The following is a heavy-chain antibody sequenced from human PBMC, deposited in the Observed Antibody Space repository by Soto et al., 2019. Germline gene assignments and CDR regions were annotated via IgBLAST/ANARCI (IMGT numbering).Heavy chain of an antibody. CDR1: GGSISSSSYY. V-gene: IGHV4-39*01. Sequence: QLQLQESGPGLVKPSETLSLTCTVSGGSISSSSYYWGWIRQPPGKGLEWIGSIYYSGSTYYNPSLKSRVTISVDTSKNQFSLKLSSVTAADTAVYYCARHFPVYNWNDVTPFDPWGQGTLVTVSS. J-gene: IGHJ5*02. CDR3: ARHFPVYNWNDVTPFDP. D-gene: IGHD1-1*01. CDR2: IYYSGST.